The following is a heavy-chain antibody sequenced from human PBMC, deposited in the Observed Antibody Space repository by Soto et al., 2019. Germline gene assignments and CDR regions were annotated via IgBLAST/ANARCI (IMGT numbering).Heavy chain of an antibody. D-gene: IGHD3-22*01. CDR3: ARTITMIFLAPAH. CDR1: GYTFTNYG. J-gene: IGHJ4*02. Sequence: QVHLVQSGAEVTKPGASVKVSCKASGYTFTNYGINWVRRAPGQGLEWMGWISAHSGDTKYAQRFRDRVTMTTDTSTTTAYLELRSLTSDDTDVYYSARTITMIFLAPAHWGLGTLVTVSS. CDR2: ISAHSGDT. V-gene: IGHV1-18*01.